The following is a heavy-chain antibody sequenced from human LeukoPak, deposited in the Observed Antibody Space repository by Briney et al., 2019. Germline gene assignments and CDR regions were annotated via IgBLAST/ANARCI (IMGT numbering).Heavy chain of an antibody. CDR2: IFYSGST. V-gene: IGHV4-59*11. CDR3: ARLPPNSMITFGGVIAESYWYFDL. D-gene: IGHD3-16*02. Sequence: PSETLSLTCTVSGGSIVSHYWNWIRQPPGKGLEWIGYIFYSGSTNYNPSLKSRVTISVDTSKNQFSLKLSSVTAADTAVYYCARLPPNSMITFGGVIAESYWYFDLWGRGTLVTVSS. J-gene: IGHJ2*01. CDR1: GGSIVSHY.